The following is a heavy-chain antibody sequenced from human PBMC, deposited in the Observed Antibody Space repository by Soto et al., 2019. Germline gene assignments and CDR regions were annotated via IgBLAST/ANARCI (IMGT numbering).Heavy chain of an antibody. Sequence: ASVKVSCKASGYTFSSYAISWVRQAPGQGLEWMGWISPYNGDTHYAQNLQGRVTMTTDTSTTTAYMELRSLKSDDTAIYYCARGTIETTTYPYYYIDVPAQGTTFIVSS. CDR2: ISPYNGDT. CDR3: ARGTIETTTYPYYYIDV. V-gene: IGHV1-18*01. D-gene: IGHD4-4*01. J-gene: IGHJ6*03. CDR1: GYTFSSYA.